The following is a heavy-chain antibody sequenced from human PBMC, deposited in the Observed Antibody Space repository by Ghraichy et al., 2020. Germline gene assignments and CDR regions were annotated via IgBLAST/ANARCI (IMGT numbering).Heavy chain of an antibody. J-gene: IGHJ4*02. Sequence: GGSLRLSCAASGFTFSTYWMHWVRQAPGKGLEWVSRINSDGSSINYADSVKGRFSISRDNAKNTLYLQMNSLGADDTGVYFCARAFDCWGQGVLVPVSS. V-gene: IGHV3-74*01. CDR2: INSDGSSI. CDR1: GFTFSTYW. CDR3: ARAFDC.